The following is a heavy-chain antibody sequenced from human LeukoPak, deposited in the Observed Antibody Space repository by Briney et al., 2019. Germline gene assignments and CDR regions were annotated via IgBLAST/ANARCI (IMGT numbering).Heavy chain of an antibody. CDR2: IYYSGST. CDR3: ARDSGYSSGWYEGFDY. V-gene: IGHV4-59*01. J-gene: IGHJ4*02. CDR1: GGSISSYY. Sequence: WETLSLTCTVSGGSISSYYWSWIRQPPGKGLEWIGYIYYSGSTNYNPSLKSRVAISVDTPKNQFSLKLSSVTAADTAVYYCARDSGYSSGWYEGFDYWGQGTLVTVSS. D-gene: IGHD6-19*01.